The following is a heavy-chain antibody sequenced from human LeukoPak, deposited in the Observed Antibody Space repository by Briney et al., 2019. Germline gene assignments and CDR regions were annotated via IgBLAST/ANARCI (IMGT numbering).Heavy chain of an antibody. D-gene: IGHD4-11*01. J-gene: IGHJ4*02. CDR1: GGSFSGYY. CDR2: INHSGST. CDR3: ARGVIDYSNYVRLGSVFDY. V-gene: IGHV4-34*01. Sequence: SETLSLTCAVYGGSFSGYYWSWIRQPPGKGLEWIGEINHSGSTNYNPSLKSRVTISVDTSKNQFSLKLSSVTAADTAVYYCARGVIDYSNYVRLGSVFDYWGQGTLVTVSS.